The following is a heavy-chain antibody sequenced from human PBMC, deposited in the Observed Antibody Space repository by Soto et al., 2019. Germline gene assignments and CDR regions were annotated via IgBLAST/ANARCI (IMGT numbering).Heavy chain of an antibody. D-gene: IGHD5-12*01. V-gene: IGHV3-66*01. J-gene: IGHJ4*02. CDR1: GFTVSSNY. CDR2: FYSGGSI. CDR3: ARAPASGRWLDY. Sequence: EVQLVESGGGLVQPGGSLRLSCAASGFTVSSNYMSWVRQAPGKGLEWVSTFYSGGSIYYTYSVKCRFIISRDNSKNTRDLKMNSLRAEDTDLYYCARAPASGRWLDYWGQGTLVTVSS.